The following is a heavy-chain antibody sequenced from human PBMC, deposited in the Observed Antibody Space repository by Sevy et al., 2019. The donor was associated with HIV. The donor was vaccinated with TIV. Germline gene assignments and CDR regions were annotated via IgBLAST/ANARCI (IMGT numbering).Heavy chain of an antibody. CDR1: GDSVSSNSAA. V-gene: IGHV6-1*01. D-gene: IGHD6-13*01. CDR3: ARALGSSSWYGGYYFDY. J-gene: IGHJ4*02. Sequence: SQTLSLTCAISGDSVSSNSAAWNWIRQSPSRGLEWLGRTYYRSQWYNDYAVSVKSRITINPDTSKNQFSLQLNFVTPEDTAVYYCARALGSSSWYGGYYFDYWGQGTLVTVSS. CDR2: TYYRSQWYN.